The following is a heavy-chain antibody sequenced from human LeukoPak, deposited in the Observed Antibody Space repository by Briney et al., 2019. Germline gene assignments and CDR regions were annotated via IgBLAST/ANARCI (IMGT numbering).Heavy chain of an antibody. CDR1: GFTFSSYE. D-gene: IGHD3-10*01. J-gene: IGHJ6*04. CDR3: AREGALYGSGRRCGMDV. Sequence: GGSLRLSCAASGFTFSSYEMNWVRQAPGKGLEWVSYISSSGSTIYYADSVKGRFTISRDNAKNSLYLQMNSLRAEDTAVYYCAREGALYGSGRRCGMDVWGKGTTVTVSS. V-gene: IGHV3-48*03. CDR2: ISSSGSTI.